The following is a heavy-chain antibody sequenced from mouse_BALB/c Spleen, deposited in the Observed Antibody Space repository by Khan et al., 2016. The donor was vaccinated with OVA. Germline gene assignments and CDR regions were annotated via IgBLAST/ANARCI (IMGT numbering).Heavy chain of an antibody. D-gene: IGHD1-2*01. Sequence: QIQLVQSGPELKKPGETVKISCKASGYTFTNYGMNWVKRAPGKGLKWMGWINTYTGEPTYADDFKGRFAFSLETSASTAYLQINNLKNEDTATYFCASHGHWYFDVWGAGTTVTVSS. V-gene: IGHV9-3-1*01. CDR1: GYTFTNYG. CDR3: ASHGHWYFDV. CDR2: INTYTGEP. J-gene: IGHJ1*01.